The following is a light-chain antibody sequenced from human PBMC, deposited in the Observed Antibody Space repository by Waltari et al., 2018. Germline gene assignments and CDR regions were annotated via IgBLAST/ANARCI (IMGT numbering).Light chain of an antibody. Sequence: SYVVTQSPSVSVAPGETARITCGGDNIGSKSVHWYQQRPGQAPGLVISDDSDRPSGIPERFSGSNSGNTATLTISWVEAEDEADYYCLVWHSTIDHQGVFGGGTKLTVL. CDR3: LVWHSTIDHQGV. J-gene: IGLJ2*01. V-gene: IGLV3-21*04. CDR2: DDS. CDR1: NIGSKS.